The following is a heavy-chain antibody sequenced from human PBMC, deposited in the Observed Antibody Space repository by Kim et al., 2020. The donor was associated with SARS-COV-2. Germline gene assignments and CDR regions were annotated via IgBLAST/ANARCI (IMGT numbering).Heavy chain of an antibody. D-gene: IGHD3-10*01. J-gene: IGHJ4*02. V-gene: IGHV3-7*03. CDR3: ASLDSAQVPGVF. Sequence: YYGESVKGRFTMARDNAKNSLDMKMNSLRAEDTDIYYCASLDSAQVPGVFWGQGTLVTVSS.